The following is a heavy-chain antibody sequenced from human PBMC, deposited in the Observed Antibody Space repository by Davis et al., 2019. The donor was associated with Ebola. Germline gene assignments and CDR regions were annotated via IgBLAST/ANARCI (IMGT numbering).Heavy chain of an antibody. D-gene: IGHD3-10*01. CDR3: ASLGWFRELSGYGMDV. J-gene: IGHJ6*02. CDR1: GGTFSSYA. Sequence: SVKVSCKASGGTFSSYAISWVRQAPGQGLEWMGGIIPIFGTANYAQKFQGRVTITADKSTSTAYMELSSLRSEDTAVYYCASLGWFRELSGYGMDVWGQGTTVTVSS. CDR2: IIPIFGTA. V-gene: IGHV1-69*06.